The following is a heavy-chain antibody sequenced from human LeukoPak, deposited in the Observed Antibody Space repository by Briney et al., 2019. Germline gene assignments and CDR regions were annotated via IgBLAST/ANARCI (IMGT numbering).Heavy chain of an antibody. CDR2: ISSDSSYI. CDR1: GFTFSSYA. J-gene: IGHJ4*02. Sequence: GGSLRLSCAASGFTFSSYAMGWVRQAPGKGLEWVSSISSDSSYIYYADAVHGRFTVSRDNAKYSLYLQMNSLRAEDTAVYYCVRGSYGAYDYWGQGSLVTVSS. V-gene: IGHV3-21*01. CDR3: VRGSYGAYDY. D-gene: IGHD4-17*01.